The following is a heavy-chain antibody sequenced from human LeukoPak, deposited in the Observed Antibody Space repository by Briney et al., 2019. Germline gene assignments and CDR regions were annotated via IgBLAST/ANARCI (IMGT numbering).Heavy chain of an antibody. CDR2: IYYSGST. Sequence: SETLSLXCAVSGYSISSSNWWGWIRQPPGMGLEWIGYIYYSGSTYYNPSLKSRVTMSVDTSKNQFSLKLSSVTAVDTAVYYCARSVDGGNSPFDYWGQGTLVTVSS. CDR1: GYSISSSNW. J-gene: IGHJ4*02. CDR3: ARSVDGGNSPFDY. D-gene: IGHD4-23*01. V-gene: IGHV4-28*01.